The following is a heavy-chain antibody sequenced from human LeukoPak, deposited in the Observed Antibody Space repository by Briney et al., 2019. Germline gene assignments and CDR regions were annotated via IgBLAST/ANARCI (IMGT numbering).Heavy chain of an antibody. Sequence: GGSLRLSCSASGFIFDNFAMNWVRQAPGKGLEWVSYVSGGGDKRHYSASVKGRFTISRDNSKNTLYLEMNSLRAEDTAMYYCAKCSANYYNDAFDVWGRGTMVTVSS. D-gene: IGHD3-10*02. V-gene: IGHV3-23*01. J-gene: IGHJ3*01. CDR1: GFIFDNFA. CDR2: VSGGGDKR. CDR3: AKCSANYYNDAFDV.